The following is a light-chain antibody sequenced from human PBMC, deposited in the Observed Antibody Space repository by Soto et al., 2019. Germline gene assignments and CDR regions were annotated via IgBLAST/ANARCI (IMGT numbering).Light chain of an antibody. CDR2: EVT. CDR1: SNDVGGYDY. J-gene: IGLJ2*01. CDR3: ASYTVSGTLI. Sequence: QSALTQPDSVSGSPGLSITISCTGTSNDVGGYDYVSWYRQHPDRAPRLLIYEVTNRPSGISDRFSGSRSGNTASLTISGLQADDEADYYCASYTVSGTLIFGGGTKLTVL. V-gene: IGLV2-14*01.